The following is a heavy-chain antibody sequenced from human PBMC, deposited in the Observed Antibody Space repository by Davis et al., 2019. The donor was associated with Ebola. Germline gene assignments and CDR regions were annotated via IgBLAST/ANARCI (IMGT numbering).Heavy chain of an antibody. J-gene: IGHJ4*02. CDR1: GFTFSSYG. Sequence: GGSLRLSCAASGFTFSSYGMNGVRQAQGKGLEWLAVISYDGSNKYYADSVKGRSTISRDNSKNTLYLQMNSLKAEETAVYYCARDVSSGYYFDYWGQGTLVTVSS. CDR2: ISYDGSNK. CDR3: ARDVSSGYYFDY. D-gene: IGHD3-22*01. V-gene: IGHV3-30*03.